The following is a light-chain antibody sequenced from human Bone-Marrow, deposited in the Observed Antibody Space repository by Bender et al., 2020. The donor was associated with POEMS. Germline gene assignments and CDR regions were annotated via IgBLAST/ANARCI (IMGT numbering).Light chain of an antibody. J-gene: IGLJ2*01. CDR3: SSYSGSNNLAVF. CDR2: QNS. CDR1: ALPKQY. Sequence: SYELTQPHSVSVSPGQTARITCSGDALPKQYASWYQQRPGHSPLLVIHQNSQRPSGIPDRFSGSKSANTASLTVSGLQPDDEAEYYCSSYSGSNNLAVFFGGGTKLTVL. V-gene: IGLV3-25*02.